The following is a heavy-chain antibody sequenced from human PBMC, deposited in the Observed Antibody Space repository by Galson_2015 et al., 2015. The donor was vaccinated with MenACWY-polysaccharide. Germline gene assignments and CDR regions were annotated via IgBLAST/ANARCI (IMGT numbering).Heavy chain of an antibody. D-gene: IGHD3-3*01. CDR1: GYSFHNYG. J-gene: IGHJ5*02. CDR3: ARVYDFWSGYYAVGFDP. Sequence: SVKVSCKASGYSFHNYGFTWVRQAPGQGLEWMGWISPYNANTNYAQKLQGRVTMTTDTSTRTAYMELRNLRSDDTAVYYCARVYDFWSGYYAVGFDPWGQGTLVTVS. CDR2: ISPYNANT. V-gene: IGHV1-18*01.